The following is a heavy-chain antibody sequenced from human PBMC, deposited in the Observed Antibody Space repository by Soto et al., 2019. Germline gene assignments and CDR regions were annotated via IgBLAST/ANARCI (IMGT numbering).Heavy chain of an antibody. CDR3: ATAVGSGWHPN. V-gene: IGHV4-4*02. D-gene: IGHD6-19*01. J-gene: IGHJ4*02. CDR1: NGSISSRNW. Sequence: PSETLSLTCAVSNGSISSRNWWSWVRQPPGKGLEWIGEVDHSGNTNYNPSLMSRLTILVDKSKNQFSLRLTSVTAADSAVYYCATAVGSGWHPNWGQGALVTVSS. CDR2: VDHSGNT.